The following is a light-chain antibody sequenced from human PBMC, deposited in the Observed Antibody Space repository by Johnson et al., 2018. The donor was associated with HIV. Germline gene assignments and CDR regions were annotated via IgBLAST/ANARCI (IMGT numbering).Light chain of an antibody. V-gene: IGLV1-51*01. CDR1: NSNIGHNY. J-gene: IGLJ1*01. CDR3: GTWDSSLSAV. CDR2: DNN. Sequence: QSVLTQPPSVSAAPGQKVTISCSGSNSNIGHNYVSWYQQLPGTAPKLLIYDNNKRPSGIPDRFSGSKSGTSATLAITGLQTGDEADYYCGTWDSSLSAVFGTGTKVTVL.